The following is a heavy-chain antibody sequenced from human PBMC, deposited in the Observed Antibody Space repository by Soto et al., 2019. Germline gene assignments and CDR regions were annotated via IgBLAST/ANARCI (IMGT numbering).Heavy chain of an antibody. CDR1: GYSFTTYW. Sequence: PGESLKISCRTSGYSFTTYWIGWVRQMPGKGLEWMAIIYPGDSDTKYSPSFQGQVTVSADKSNSTVFLQWSGLKASDTAIYYCARRSTIGGFRFDPWGQGTLVTVSS. D-gene: IGHD1-26*01. V-gene: IGHV5-51*01. CDR3: ARRSTIGGFRFDP. CDR2: IYPGDSDT. J-gene: IGHJ5*02.